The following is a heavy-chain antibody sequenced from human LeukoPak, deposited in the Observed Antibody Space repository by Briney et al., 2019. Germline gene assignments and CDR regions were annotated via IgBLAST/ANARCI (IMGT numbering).Heavy chain of an antibody. J-gene: IGHJ4*02. CDR3: ATSIVATITLDY. CDR2: FDPEDGET. CDR1: GYTLTELS. V-gene: IGHV1-24*01. Sequence: ASVKVSCKVSGYTLTELSMHWVRRAPGKGLEWMGGFDPEDGETIYAQKFQGRVTMTEDTSTDTAYMELSSLRSEDTAVYYCATSIVATITLDYWGQGTLVTVSS. D-gene: IGHD5-12*01.